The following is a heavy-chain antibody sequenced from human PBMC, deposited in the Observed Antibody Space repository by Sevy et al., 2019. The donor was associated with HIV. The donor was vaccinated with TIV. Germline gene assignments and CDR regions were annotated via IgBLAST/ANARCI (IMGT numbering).Heavy chain of an antibody. CDR3: ARSILASGPDY. CDR2: ISRSGSMI. D-gene: IGHD3-3*01. CDR1: GFTFSSYW. V-gene: IGHV3-7*01. Sequence: GGSLRLSCAASGFTFSSYWMSWVRQAPGKGLEWVSDISRSGSMIYYVDSVKGRFTVSRDNAKNSLSLQMNSLRAEDTAVYYCARSILASGPDYWGQGTLVTVSS. J-gene: IGHJ4*02.